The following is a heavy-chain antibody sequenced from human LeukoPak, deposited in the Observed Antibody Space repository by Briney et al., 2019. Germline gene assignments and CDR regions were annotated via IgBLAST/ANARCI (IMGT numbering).Heavy chain of an antibody. J-gene: IGHJ4*02. Sequence: SETLSLTCTVSGYSISSGYYWGWIRQPPGKGLEWIVSIYHSGSTYYNPSLKSRVTISVDTSKNQFSLKLSSVTAADTAVYYCARRQVYYDSSGHFNWGQGTLVTVSS. CDR1: GYSISSGYY. CDR2: IYHSGST. CDR3: ARRQVYYDSSGHFN. D-gene: IGHD3-22*01. V-gene: IGHV4-38-2*02.